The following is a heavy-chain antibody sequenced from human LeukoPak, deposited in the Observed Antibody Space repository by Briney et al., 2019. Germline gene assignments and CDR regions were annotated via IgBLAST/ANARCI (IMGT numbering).Heavy chain of an antibody. D-gene: IGHD2-21*01. CDR2: FYSGGTT. Sequence: GGSLRLSCAASGFTFSSYWMSWVRQPPGKGLEWVSVFYSGGTTYYADSVKGRFIISRDSSKNTLYLQMNNLRAEDTAMYFCARTSAVMKPFDYWGQGTLVTVSS. CDR1: GFTFSSYW. CDR3: ARTSAVMKPFDY. J-gene: IGHJ4*02. V-gene: IGHV3-53*01.